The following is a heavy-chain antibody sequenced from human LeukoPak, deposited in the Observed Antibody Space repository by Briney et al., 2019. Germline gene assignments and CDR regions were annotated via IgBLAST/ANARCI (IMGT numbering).Heavy chain of an antibody. CDR1: GSSISSYY. J-gene: IGHJ4*02. V-gene: IGHV4-59*01. D-gene: IGHD4-17*01. CDR3: ARHDYGDYKGLDY. Sequence: KPSETLSLTCTVSGSSISSYYWSWIRQPPGKGLEWIGYIYYSGSTNYNPSLKSRVTILVDTSKNQFSLKLSSVTAADTAVYYCARHDYGDYKGLDYWGQGTLATVSS. CDR2: IYYSGST.